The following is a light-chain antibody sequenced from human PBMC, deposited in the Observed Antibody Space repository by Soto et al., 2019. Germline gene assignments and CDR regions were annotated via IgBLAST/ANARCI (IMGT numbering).Light chain of an antibody. Sequence: EIVLTQSPATLSLSPGERATLSCRASQSVSSYLAWYRQKPGQAPRLLIFDASNRATGIPARFSGSGSGTDFTLTIRSLEPEDFAVYYCQQRSNWPLTFGGGTKVEIK. J-gene: IGKJ4*01. CDR2: DAS. V-gene: IGKV3-11*01. CDR1: QSVSSY. CDR3: QQRSNWPLT.